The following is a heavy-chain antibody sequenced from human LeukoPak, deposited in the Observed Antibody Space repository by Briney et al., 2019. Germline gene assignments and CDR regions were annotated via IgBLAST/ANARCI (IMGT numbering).Heavy chain of an antibody. CDR3: RYFDY. Sequence: GGSLRLSCAASGFIFINAWMSWVRQAPGKGLEWVGRIKSKTDGGTTDYAAPVKGRFTISRDDSDNTLYLQMNSLEIVDTAVYYCRYFDYWGQGTLVTVSS. CDR2: IKSKTDGGTT. CDR1: GFIFINAW. J-gene: IGHJ4*02. V-gene: IGHV3-15*01.